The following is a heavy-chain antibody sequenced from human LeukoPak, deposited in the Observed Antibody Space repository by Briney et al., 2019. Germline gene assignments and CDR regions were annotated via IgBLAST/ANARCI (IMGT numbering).Heavy chain of an antibody. CDR3: AKDPQFYYDSSGLQDY. D-gene: IGHD3-22*01. J-gene: IGHJ4*02. Sequence: PGGSLRLSCAASGLTFSNYAMSWVRQAPGKGLEWVSGISGSGGSTYYADSVKGRFTISRDNSKNTLYLQMNSLRAEDTAVYYCAKDPQFYYDSSGLQDYWGQGTLVTVSS. V-gene: IGHV3-23*01. CDR2: ISGSGGST. CDR1: GLTFSNYA.